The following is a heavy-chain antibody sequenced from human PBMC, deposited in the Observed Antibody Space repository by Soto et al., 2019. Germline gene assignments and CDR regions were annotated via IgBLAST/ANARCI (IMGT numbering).Heavy chain of an antibody. J-gene: IGHJ3*02. CDR3: ASHYYDSSGWNAFDI. D-gene: IGHD3-22*01. Sequence: WASVKVSCKASGGTFSSYAISWVRQAPGQGLEWMGGIIPIFGTANYAQKFQGRVTITADKSTSTAYMELSSLRSEDTAVYYCASHYYDSSGWNAFDIWGQGTMVTVS. CDR2: IIPIFGTA. CDR1: GGTFSSYA. V-gene: IGHV1-69*06.